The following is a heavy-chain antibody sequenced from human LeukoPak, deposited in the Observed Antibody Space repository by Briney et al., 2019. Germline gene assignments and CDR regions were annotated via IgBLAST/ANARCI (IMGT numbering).Heavy chain of an antibody. CDR3: ARDREHYDSGGYSSFFDH. Sequence: GGSLRLSCAASGFTFSYYAMHWVCQAPGKGLEWVAVLSYDGSKKYYADSVKGRFTISRDNSKNTLYLQMNRLRGEDTAVYYCARDREHYDSGGYSSFFDHWGQGTQVTVSS. CDR2: LSYDGSKK. CDR1: GFTFSYYA. D-gene: IGHD3-22*01. V-gene: IGHV3-30-3*01. J-gene: IGHJ4*02.